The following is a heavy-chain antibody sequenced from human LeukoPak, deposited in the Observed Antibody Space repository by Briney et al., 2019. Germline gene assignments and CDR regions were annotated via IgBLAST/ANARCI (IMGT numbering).Heavy chain of an antibody. Sequence: GGSLRLSCAASGFTFSSYWMSWVRQAPGKGLEWVANIKQDGSEKYYVDSVKGRFTISRDNAKNSLYLQMNSLRAEDTAVYYCARGQQLVPRDAFDIWGQGTMVTVSS. CDR3: ARGQQLVPRDAFDI. D-gene: IGHD6-13*01. CDR1: GFTFSSYW. V-gene: IGHV3-7*04. CDR2: IKQDGSEK. J-gene: IGHJ3*02.